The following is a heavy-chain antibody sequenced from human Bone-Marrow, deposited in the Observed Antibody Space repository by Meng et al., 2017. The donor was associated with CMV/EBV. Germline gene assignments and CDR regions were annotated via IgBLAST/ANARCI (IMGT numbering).Heavy chain of an antibody. CDR1: GFTFSSYA. Sequence: GESLKISCAASGFTFSSYAMHWVRQAPGKGLEWVAVISYDGSNKYYADSVKGRFTISRDNSKNTLYLQMNSLRAEDTAVYYCARTQYDSSAQDFYYWGQGTLVTVSS. CDR2: ISYDGSNK. J-gene: IGHJ4*02. CDR3: ARTQYDSSAQDFYY. V-gene: IGHV3-30*14. D-gene: IGHD3-22*01.